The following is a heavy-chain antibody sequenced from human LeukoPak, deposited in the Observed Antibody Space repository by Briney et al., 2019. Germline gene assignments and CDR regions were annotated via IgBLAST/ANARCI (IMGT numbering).Heavy chain of an antibody. D-gene: IGHD4-23*01. CDR3: AKTETPGFVYY. CDR1: GFSFRSYG. V-gene: IGHV3-30*18. J-gene: IGHJ4*02. CDR2: ISYDGSNK. Sequence: GRSLRLSCAASGFSFRSYGMHWVRQAPGKGLEWVALISYDGSNKYYADFVKGRFTISRDNSKNTLYLQMNSLRAEDTAVYYCAKTETPGFVYYWGQGTLVTVSS.